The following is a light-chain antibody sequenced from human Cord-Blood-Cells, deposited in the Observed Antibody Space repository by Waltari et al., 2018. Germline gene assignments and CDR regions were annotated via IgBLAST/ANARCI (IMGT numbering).Light chain of an antibody. CDR3: SSYTSSSTV. V-gene: IGLV2-14*01. CDR2: EVS. Sequence: QSALTQPASVSGSPGQSITISCTGTSSDVGGYNYVSWYQQHPGKAPKLMIYEVSNRPSGVSNRFSGAKSGNTASLTISGLQAEDEADYYCSSYTSSSTVCGGGTKRTVL. CDR1: SSDVGGYNY. J-gene: IGLJ2*01.